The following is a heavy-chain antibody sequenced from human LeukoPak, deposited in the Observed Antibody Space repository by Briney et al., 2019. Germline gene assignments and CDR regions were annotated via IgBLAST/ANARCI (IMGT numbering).Heavy chain of an antibody. J-gene: IGHJ4*02. CDR2: ISASGATT. CDR1: VFTFRRYD. Sequence: GVSLRLSCAASVFTFRRYDLHGVLESPGKGVEGVSIISASGATTYYADSVECRFTIFRDNSKNTQYLQMNRLRAEDTAVYYCARKNTVTNGPRPHDYWGQGPLVTVSS. V-gene: IGHV3-23*01. D-gene: IGHD4-17*01. CDR3: ARKNTVTNGPRPHDY.